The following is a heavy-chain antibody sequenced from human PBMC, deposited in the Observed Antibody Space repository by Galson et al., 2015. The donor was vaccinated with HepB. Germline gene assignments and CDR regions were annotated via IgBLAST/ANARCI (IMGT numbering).Heavy chain of an antibody. D-gene: IGHD3-16*01. J-gene: IGHJ4*02. Sequence: SVKVSCKASGYTFTSYDINWVRQATGQGLEWVAWMNPNNGNTGYAQKFQGRVTLTRSTSISTAYMELTSLRSEDTAVYYCARGTTRGGTDYWGQGTLVTVSS. V-gene: IGHV1-8*01. CDR2: MNPNNGNT. CDR3: ARGTTRGGTDY. CDR1: GYTFTSYD.